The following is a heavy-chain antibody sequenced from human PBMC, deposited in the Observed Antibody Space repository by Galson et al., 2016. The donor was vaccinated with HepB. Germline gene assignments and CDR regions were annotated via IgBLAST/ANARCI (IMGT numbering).Heavy chain of an antibody. D-gene: IGHD3-10*01. CDR3: AREPLNIKSITMIRGGERNDYDYYGMDV. CDR1: GFTFSSYV. Sequence: SLRLSCAASGFTFSSYVMHWVRQAPGKGLEWVAVIFFDGSTKYYAESVKGRFTISRDHFKSTLYLQMNSLRAEDTAVYYCAREPLNIKSITMIRGGERNDYDYYGMDVWGQGTTVTVSS. J-gene: IGHJ6*02. V-gene: IGHV3-30*04. CDR2: IFFDGSTK.